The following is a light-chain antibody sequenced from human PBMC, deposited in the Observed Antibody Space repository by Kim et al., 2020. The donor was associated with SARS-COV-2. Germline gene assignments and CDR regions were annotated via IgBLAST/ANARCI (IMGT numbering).Light chain of an antibody. V-gene: IGKV1-5*03. CDR2: KAS. CDR3: QQYNTYSPVT. Sequence: DIQMTQSPSTLSASVGDRVSITCRASQSIGSCLDWYQQKPGKAPKLLIYKASSLESGVPSRFSGSGSGTEFTLTISSLQPDDFATYYCQQYNTYSPVTFGGGTKVDIK. J-gene: IGKJ4*01. CDR1: QSIGSC.